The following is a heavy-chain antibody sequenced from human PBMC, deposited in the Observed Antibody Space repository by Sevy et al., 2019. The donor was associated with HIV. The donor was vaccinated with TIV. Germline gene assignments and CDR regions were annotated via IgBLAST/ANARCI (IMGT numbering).Heavy chain of an antibody. D-gene: IGHD3-3*01. V-gene: IGHV4-34*01. J-gene: IGHJ6*02. CDR1: GGSFSGYY. CDR2: INHSGST. CDR3: ARGLEWLLYYYYGMDV. Sequence: SENLSLTCAVYGGSFSGYYWSWIRQPPGKGLEWIGEINHSGSTNYNPSLKSRVTISVDTSKNQFSLKLSSVTAADTAVYYCARGLEWLLYYYYGMDVWGQGTTVTVSS.